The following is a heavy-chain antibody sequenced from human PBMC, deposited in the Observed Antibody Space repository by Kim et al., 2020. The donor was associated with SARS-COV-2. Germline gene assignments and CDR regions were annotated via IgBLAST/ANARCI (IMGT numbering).Heavy chain of an antibody. Sequence: ASVKVSCKASGYTFTGYYMHWVRQAHGQGLEWMGRINPNSGGTNYAQKFQGRVTMTRDTSISTAYMELSRLRSDDTVVYYCARGSFDYYDISGYYHFDYWGQGTLVTVSS. J-gene: IGHJ4*02. CDR1: GYTFTGYY. CDR2: INPNSGGT. CDR3: ARGSFDYYDISGYYHFDY. D-gene: IGHD3-22*01. V-gene: IGHV1-2*05.